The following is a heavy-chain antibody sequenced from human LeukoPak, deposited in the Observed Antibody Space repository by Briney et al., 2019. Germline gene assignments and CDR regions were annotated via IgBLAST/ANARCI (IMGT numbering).Heavy chain of an antibody. Sequence: PSETLSLTCTVSGYSISSGYYWGWIRQPPGKGLEWIGSIYHSGSTYYNPSLKSRVTISVDTSKNQFSLKLSSVTAADTAVYYCARDGYSYGYVQNYYYYYMDVWGKGTTVTVSS. V-gene: IGHV4-38-2*02. CDR2: IYHSGST. J-gene: IGHJ6*03. CDR1: GYSISSGYY. CDR3: ARDGYSYGYVQNYYYYYMDV. D-gene: IGHD5-18*01.